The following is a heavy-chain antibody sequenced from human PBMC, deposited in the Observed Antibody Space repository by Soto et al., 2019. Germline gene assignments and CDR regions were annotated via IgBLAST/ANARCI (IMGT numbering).Heavy chain of an antibody. Sequence: GSLRLSCAASGFTFSSYAMSWVRQAPGKGLEWVSAISGSGGSTYYADSVKGRFTISRGNSKNTLYLQMNSLRAEDTAVYCCAKFKMIVVVTRPDAFDIWGQGTMVTVSS. J-gene: IGHJ3*02. CDR1: GFTFSSYA. CDR2: ISGSGGST. D-gene: IGHD3-22*01. V-gene: IGHV3-23*01. CDR3: AKFKMIVVVTRPDAFDI.